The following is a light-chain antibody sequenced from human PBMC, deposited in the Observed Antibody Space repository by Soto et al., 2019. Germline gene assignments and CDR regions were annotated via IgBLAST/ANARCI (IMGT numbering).Light chain of an antibody. V-gene: IGKV3D-20*02. J-gene: IGKJ5*01. Sequence: EIVLTQSPGTLSLSPGERATLSCRASQSVSNNYLAWYQQKPGQAPRLLIYGASNGATGIPDRFSGSGSGTDFTLTISSLEPEDFAIYYCQQRSKWPITFGQGTRLEIK. CDR3: QQRSKWPIT. CDR1: QSVSNNY. CDR2: GAS.